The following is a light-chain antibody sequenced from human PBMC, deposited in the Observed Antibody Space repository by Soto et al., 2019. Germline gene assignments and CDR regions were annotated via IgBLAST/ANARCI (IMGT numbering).Light chain of an antibody. CDR2: GAS. CDR3: QQYMSSVT. CDR1: QSVDTTF. Sequence: EIVLTQSPGSLSLSPGQRATLSCRASQSVDTTFFAWYQKKPGQAPRLLIYGASKRATGTPAGFSGSGSGTDFTLIISRLEPEDFAVYYCQQYMSSVTFGQGTKVEIK. J-gene: IGKJ1*01. V-gene: IGKV3-20*01.